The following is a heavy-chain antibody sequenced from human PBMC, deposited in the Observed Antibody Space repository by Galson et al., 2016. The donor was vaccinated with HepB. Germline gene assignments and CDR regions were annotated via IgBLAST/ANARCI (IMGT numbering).Heavy chain of an antibody. CDR1: GFIFSDYG. CDR2: IYYDGTKK. D-gene: IGHD3-10*01. Sequence: SLRLSCAASGFIFSDYGIHWVRQAPGKGLEWVGNIYYDGTKKDYADSVKGRFTISRDNSKNTVDLQMNSLRVEDTAVYYCAKDRGGLFDYWGQGTLVTVSS. CDR3: AKDRGGLFDY. V-gene: IGHV3-33*06. J-gene: IGHJ4*02.